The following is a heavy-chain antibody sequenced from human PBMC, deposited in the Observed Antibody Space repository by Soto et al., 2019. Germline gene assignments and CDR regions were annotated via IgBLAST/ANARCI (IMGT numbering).Heavy chain of an antibody. Sequence: GPTLVNPTQTLTLTCTFSGFSLSTSGVGVGWIRQPPGKALEWLALIYWDDDKRYSPSLKSRLTITKDTSKNQVVLTMTNMDPVDTATYYCAHRRTPYCSSTSCYGVYMDVWGKGTTVTVSS. CDR2: IYWDDDK. D-gene: IGHD2-2*01. CDR1: GFSLSTSGVG. CDR3: AHRRTPYCSSTSCYGVYMDV. J-gene: IGHJ6*03. V-gene: IGHV2-5*02.